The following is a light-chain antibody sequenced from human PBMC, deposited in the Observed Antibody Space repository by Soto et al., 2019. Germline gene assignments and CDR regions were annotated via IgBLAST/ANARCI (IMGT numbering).Light chain of an antibody. J-gene: IGKJ1*01. CDR2: GAS. Sequence: EIVMTQSPATLSVSPGERATLSCRASQSVSSNLAWYQQKPGQAPRLLIYGASTRATGIPARFSGSGSGTGSTLPISSVPAEDFALTDSKPYRNSATWSFGHGTKVEIK. CDR3: KPYRNSATWS. V-gene: IGKV3-15*01. CDR1: QSVSSN.